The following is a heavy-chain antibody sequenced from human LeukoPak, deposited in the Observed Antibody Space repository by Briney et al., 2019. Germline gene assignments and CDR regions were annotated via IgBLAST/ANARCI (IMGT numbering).Heavy chain of an antibody. CDR1: GYTFTGYY. J-gene: IGHJ6*03. CDR2: INPNSGGT. D-gene: IGHD3-10*01. Sequence: ASVKVSCKASGYTFTGYYMHWVRQAPGQGLEWMGWINPNSGGTNYAQKFQGRVTMTRDTSISTAYMELSRLRSDDTAVYYCARVATMVRGVITYYYYMDVWGKGTTVTVSS. V-gene: IGHV1-2*02. CDR3: ARVATMVRGVITYYYYMDV.